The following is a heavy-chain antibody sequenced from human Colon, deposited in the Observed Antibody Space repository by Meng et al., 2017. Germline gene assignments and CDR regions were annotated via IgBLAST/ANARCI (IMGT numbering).Heavy chain of an antibody. CDR1: GFTFNSYE. CDR3: ARDTPSCGGDCYDL. Sequence: GESLKISCAASGFTFNSYEMCWVRQAPGTGLEWISYITGRGDTTHHADSVKGRFTTSRDNAQNLLYLQMNSLRAEDTAVYYCARDTPSCGGDCYDLWGQGTQVTVSS. V-gene: IGHV3-48*03. CDR2: ITGRGDTT. D-gene: IGHD2-21*01. J-gene: IGHJ5*02.